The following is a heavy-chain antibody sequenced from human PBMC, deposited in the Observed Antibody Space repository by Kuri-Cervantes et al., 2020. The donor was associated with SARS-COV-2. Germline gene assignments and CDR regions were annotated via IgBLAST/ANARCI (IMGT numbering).Heavy chain of an antibody. J-gene: IGHJ4*02. CDR3: TTLIDY. V-gene: IGHV3-73*01. CDR1: GFLFSASA. CDR2: VRGKANNYAT. Sequence: GESLKISCAASGFLFSASAIHWVRQASGKGLGWVGRVRGKANNYATAYAASVKGRFTISRDDSKNMAYLQMNSLKTEDTAVYYCTTLIDYWGQGALVTVSS.